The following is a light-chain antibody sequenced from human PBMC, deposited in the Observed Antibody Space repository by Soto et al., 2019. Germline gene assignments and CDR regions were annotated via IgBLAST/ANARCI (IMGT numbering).Light chain of an antibody. J-gene: IGLJ1*01. CDR2: SDN. CDR1: SSNVGINV. V-gene: IGLV1-44*01. CDR3: ASWDDSLDVYV. Sequence: QPVLTQPPSASGTPGQRVTVSCSGSSSNVGINVVNWYQHLPGTAPKLLIYSDNQRPSGVPDRFSGSKSGTSASLAISGLQSEDEAEYYCASWDDSLDVYVFGSWTKVTVL.